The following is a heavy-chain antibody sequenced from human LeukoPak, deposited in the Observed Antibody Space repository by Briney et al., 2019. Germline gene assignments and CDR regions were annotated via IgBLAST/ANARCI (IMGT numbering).Heavy chain of an antibody. CDR3: ARGRANYYDSSGNDY. J-gene: IGHJ4*02. CDR1: GGSISSYY. D-gene: IGHD3-22*01. V-gene: IGHV4-34*01. CDR2: INHSGST. Sequence: SETLSLTCTVSGGSISSYYWSWIRQPPGKGLEWIGEINHSGSTNYNPSLKSRVTISVDTSKNQFSLKLSSVTAADTAVYYCARGRANYYDSSGNDYWGQGTLVTVSS.